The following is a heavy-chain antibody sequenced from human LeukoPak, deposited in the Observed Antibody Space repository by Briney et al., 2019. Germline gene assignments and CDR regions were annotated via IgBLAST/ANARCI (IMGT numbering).Heavy chain of an antibody. CDR3: ARRLRGYSGYDYYYYMDV. V-gene: IGHV4-59*01. J-gene: IGHJ6*03. D-gene: IGHD5-12*01. CDR2: IYYSGST. Sequence: SETLSLTCTVSGRPISSYYWSWIRQPPGKGLEWIGYIYYSGSTNYNPSLKSRVTISVDTSKNQFSLKLSSVTAADTAVYYCARRLRGYSGYDYYYYMDVWGKGTTVTVSS. CDR1: GRPISSYY.